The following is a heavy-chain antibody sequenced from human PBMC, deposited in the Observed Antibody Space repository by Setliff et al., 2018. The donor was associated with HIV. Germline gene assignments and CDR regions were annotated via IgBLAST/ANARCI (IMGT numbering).Heavy chain of an antibody. J-gene: IGHJ6*02. CDR1: GGTFSRLA. CDR3: ATSINSFDWSTGHYQYTMDV. CDR2: IIPVFGTP. Sequence: GASVKVSCKASGGTFSRLAISWVRQAPGQGPEWMGGIIPVFGTPNYAQKFQGRVTVTADESTTSAYMELSSLRSDDTAVYCCATSINSFDWSTGHYQYTMDVWGQGPRSPSP. D-gene: IGHD2-8*02. V-gene: IGHV1-69*13.